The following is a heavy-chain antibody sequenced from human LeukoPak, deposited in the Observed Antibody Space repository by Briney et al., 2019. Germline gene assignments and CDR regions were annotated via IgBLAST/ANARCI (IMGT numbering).Heavy chain of an antibody. Sequence: PGGSLRLSCTASGFTFSSYWVHWVRQSQEKRLVWVSRINEDGRVTDYADSVKGRFTISRHNARNTLYLQMHSLRVEDTAVYYCARDLRGIHDYWGQGTLVTVSS. D-gene: IGHD3-16*01. CDR3: ARDLRGIHDY. CDR2: INEDGRVT. CDR1: GFTFSSYW. V-gene: IGHV3-74*01. J-gene: IGHJ4*02.